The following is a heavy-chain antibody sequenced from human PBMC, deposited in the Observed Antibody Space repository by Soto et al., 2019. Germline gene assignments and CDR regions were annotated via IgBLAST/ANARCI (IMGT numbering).Heavy chain of an antibody. D-gene: IGHD2-21*01. Sequence: GGSLRLSCAASGFTFSSYGMHWVRQAPGKGLEWVAVISYDGSNKYYADSVKGRFTISRDNSKNTLYLQMNSLRAEDTAVYYCAKDRVEIATIFFWYWGQGTLVTVSS. CDR3: AKDRVEIATIFFWY. J-gene: IGHJ4*02. CDR2: ISYDGSNK. V-gene: IGHV3-30*18. CDR1: GFTFSSYG.